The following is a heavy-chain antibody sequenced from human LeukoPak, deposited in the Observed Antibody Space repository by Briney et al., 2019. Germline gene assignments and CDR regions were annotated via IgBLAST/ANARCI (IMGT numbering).Heavy chain of an antibody. CDR1: GGSFSGYN. CDR2: INHSGSP. D-gene: IGHD4-17*01. CDR3: ARDADFGEDDSAFDI. J-gene: IGHJ3*02. Sequence: SETLSLTCAVYGGSFSGYNWSWIRQPPGKGLEWIGEINHSGSPNYNPSLKSRVSISVDTSKKQFSLKLNSVTAADTAVYYCARDADFGEDDSAFDIWGQGTMVSAPS. V-gene: IGHV4-34*01.